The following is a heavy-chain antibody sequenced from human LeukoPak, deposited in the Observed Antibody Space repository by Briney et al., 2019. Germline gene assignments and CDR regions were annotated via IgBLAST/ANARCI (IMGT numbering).Heavy chain of an antibody. V-gene: IGHV3-74*01. CDR2: ISPDGRNI. CDR3: ERDVGGTTPYDC. J-gene: IGHJ4*02. Sequence: PGGSVRLSCAASGFTLSDYWMNWVRQVPGKGPVWVSHISPDGRNIAYADSVKGRFTISRDSAKNTLYLQMNSLRVGDTAVYYCERDVGGTTPYDCWGQGTLVTVSS. D-gene: IGHD1-7*01. CDR1: GFTLSDYW.